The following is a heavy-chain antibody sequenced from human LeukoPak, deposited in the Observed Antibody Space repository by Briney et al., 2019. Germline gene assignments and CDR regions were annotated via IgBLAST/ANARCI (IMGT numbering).Heavy chain of an antibody. Sequence: KPGGSLRLSCAASGLTFSSYAMSWVRQAPGKGLEWVSVISGSGGRTHYADSVKGRFTISRDNSKKTLYLQMNSLRAEDTAIYYCARVGYCSSSSSYNYFDYWGQGTLVTVSS. V-gene: IGHV3-23*01. CDR1: GLTFSSYA. J-gene: IGHJ4*02. D-gene: IGHD2-2*02. CDR2: ISGSGGRT. CDR3: ARVGYCSSSSSYNYFDY.